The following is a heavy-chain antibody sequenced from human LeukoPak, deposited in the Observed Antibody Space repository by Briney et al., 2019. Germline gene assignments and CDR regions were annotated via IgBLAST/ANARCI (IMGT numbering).Heavy chain of an antibody. CDR3: AKKAGAAAAGTGGYYFDY. CDR2: LRGSGGGT. Sequence: GGPLRLSCAAWGFTFSSMAMGGGGRAQGRGRGGVSALRGSGGGTYYADSVKGRFTISRDNSKNTLYLQMNSLRAEDMAVYYCAKKAGAAAAGTGGYYFDYWGQGTLVTVSS. CDR1: GFTFSSMA. V-gene: IGHV3-23*01. J-gene: IGHJ4*02. D-gene: IGHD6-13*01.